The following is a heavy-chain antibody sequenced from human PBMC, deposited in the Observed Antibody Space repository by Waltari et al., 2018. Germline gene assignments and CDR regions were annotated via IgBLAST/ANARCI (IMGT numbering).Heavy chain of an antibody. Sequence: EEQLLESGGGLVQPGDSLRLSCAASGFRFSNYWMNWVRQAPGKGLVWVARISNGESSLTYADSVKGRFTISRDNAKNTLYLQMKRLRAEDTAVYYCVRLAQRTYRSPVPGRHYYYGMDVWGQGTTVTVSS. J-gene: IGHJ6*02. CDR1: GFRFSNYW. V-gene: IGHV3-74*03. CDR3: VRLAQRTYRSPVPGRHYYYGMDV. CDR2: ISNGESSL. D-gene: IGHD3-10*01.